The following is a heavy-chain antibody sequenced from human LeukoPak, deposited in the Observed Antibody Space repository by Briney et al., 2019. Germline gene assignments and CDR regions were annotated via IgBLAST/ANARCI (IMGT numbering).Heavy chain of an antibody. Sequence: SETLSLTCTVSGGSISSSSYYWGWIRQPPGKGLEWIESIYYSGSTYYNPSLKSRVTISVDTSKNQFSLKLSSVTAADTAVYYCARANMVRVSVDWFDPWGQGTLVTVSS. D-gene: IGHD3-10*01. CDR3: ARANMVRVSVDWFDP. CDR2: IYYSGST. J-gene: IGHJ5*02. V-gene: IGHV4-39*07. CDR1: GGSISSSSYY.